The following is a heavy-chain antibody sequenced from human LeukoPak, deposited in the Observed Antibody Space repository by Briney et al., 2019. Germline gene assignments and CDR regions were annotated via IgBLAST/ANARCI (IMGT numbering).Heavy chain of an antibody. D-gene: IGHD3-10*01. V-gene: IGHV3-74*03. J-gene: IGHJ4*02. CDR1: GFTITNNW. Sequence: GGSLRLSCAVSGFTITNNWMYWVRQAPGRGLVWVSRIKMDERSAVYADPVKGRFTISRDNAKNTVYLQMNGLRAEDTAVYYCATVFKGSSLQDYWGQGTLVTVSS. CDR2: IKMDERSA. CDR3: ATVFKGSSLQDY.